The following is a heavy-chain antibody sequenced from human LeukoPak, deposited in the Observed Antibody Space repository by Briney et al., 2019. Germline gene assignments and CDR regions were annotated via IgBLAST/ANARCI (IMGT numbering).Heavy chain of an antibody. V-gene: IGHV1-8*01. D-gene: IGHD1-14*01. CDR2: VHPDSGNT. Sequence: EASVKVSCKASGYTFTSYDINWVRQATGQGLEWLGWVHPDSGNTDYAQKFRGRVTMSRDTSTSTAYMELSGLRLDDTAVYFCARGPRNDPWGQGTLVTVSS. CDR3: ARGPRNDP. CDR1: GYTFTSYD. J-gene: IGHJ5*02.